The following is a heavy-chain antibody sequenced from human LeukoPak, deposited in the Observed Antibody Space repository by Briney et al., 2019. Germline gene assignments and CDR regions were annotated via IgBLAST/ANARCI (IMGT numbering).Heavy chain of an antibody. Sequence: PGGSLRLSCAASGFTFSSYAMSWVRQAPGKGLEWVSTISGSGGSTYYADSVKGRFTISRDNSKNTLYLQMNSLRAEDMAVYYCARDSSPYYYDSSGYSFDYWGQGTLVTVSS. D-gene: IGHD3-22*01. J-gene: IGHJ4*02. CDR2: ISGSGGST. V-gene: IGHV3-23*01. CDR3: ARDSSPYYYDSSGYSFDY. CDR1: GFTFSSYA.